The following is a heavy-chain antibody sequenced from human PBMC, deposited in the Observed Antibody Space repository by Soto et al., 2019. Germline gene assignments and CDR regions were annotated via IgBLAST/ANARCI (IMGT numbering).Heavy chain of an antibody. CDR3: ARFTSTYYYDSSGLITGYYGMDV. Sequence: PGESLKISCKGSGYSFTSYWISWVRQMPGKGLEWMGRIDPSDSYTNYSPSFQGHVTISADKSISTAYLQWSSLKASDTAMYYCARFTSTYYYDSSGLITGYYGMDVWGQGTTVTVSS. D-gene: IGHD3-22*01. CDR1: GYSFTSYW. CDR2: IDPSDSYT. V-gene: IGHV5-10-1*01. J-gene: IGHJ6*02.